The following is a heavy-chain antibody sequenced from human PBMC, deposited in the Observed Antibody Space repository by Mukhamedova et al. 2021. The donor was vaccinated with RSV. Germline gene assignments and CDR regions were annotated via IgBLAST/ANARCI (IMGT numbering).Heavy chain of an antibody. CDR3: ARDWKLGGYNFDY. Sequence: FTISRDNAKNSLYLQMNSLRAEDTAVYYCARDWKLGGYNFDYWGQGTLVTVSS. V-gene: IGHV3-48*03. J-gene: IGHJ4*02. D-gene: IGHD5-24*01.